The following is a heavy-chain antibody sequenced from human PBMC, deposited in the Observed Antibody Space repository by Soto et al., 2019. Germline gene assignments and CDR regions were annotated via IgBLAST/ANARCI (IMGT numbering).Heavy chain of an antibody. J-gene: IGHJ5*02. D-gene: IGHD6-13*01. CDR3: ARDPRWYEGAYNWFDP. V-gene: IGHV1-2*02. CDR1: GYTFTGYY. CDR2: INPNSGGT. Sequence: ASVKVSCKASGYTFTGYYMHWVRQAPGQGLERMGWINPNSGGTNYAQKFQGRVTMTRDTSISTAYMELSRLRSDDTAVYYCARDPRWYEGAYNWFDPWGQGTLVTVSS.